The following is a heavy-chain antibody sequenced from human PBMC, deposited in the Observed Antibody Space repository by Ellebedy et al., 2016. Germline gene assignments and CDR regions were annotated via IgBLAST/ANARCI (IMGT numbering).Heavy chain of an antibody. CDR1: GLTVSSFF. V-gene: IGHV3-23*01. J-gene: IGHJ6*02. D-gene: IGHD3-9*01. Sequence: GESLKISXAPSGLTVSSFFMGWVRQAPGKGLEWVSTMRGDGAKTHLADSVKGRFTMSRDIPKNTVYLQMNRLRAEDTAVYYCARELAAITISGMDVWGQGTTVTVSS. CDR3: ARELAAITISGMDV. CDR2: MRGDGAKT.